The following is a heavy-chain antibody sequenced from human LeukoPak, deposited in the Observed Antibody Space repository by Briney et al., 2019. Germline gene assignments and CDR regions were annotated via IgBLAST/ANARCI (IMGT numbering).Heavy chain of an antibody. J-gene: IGHJ4*02. CDR2: ISYDGSNK. Sequence: GGSLRLSCAASGFTFSSYAMHWGRQAPGKGLEWVAVISYDGSNKYYADSVKGRFTISRDNSKNTLYLQMNSLRAEDTAVYYCARPHGGYFSGSYHDYWGQGTLVTVSS. V-gene: IGHV3-30-3*01. D-gene: IGHD1-26*01. CDR3: ARPHGGYFSGSYHDY. CDR1: GFTFSSYA.